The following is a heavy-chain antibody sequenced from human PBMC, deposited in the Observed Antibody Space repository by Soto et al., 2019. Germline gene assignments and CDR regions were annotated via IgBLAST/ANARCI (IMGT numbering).Heavy chain of an antibody. J-gene: IGHJ5*02. CDR3: AREGRPYSSGYNWFDP. Sequence: GGSLRLSCAASGFTFSSYGMHWVRQAPGKWLEWVAVIWYDGSNKYYADSVKGRFTISRDNSKNTLYLQMNSLRAEDTAVYYCAREGRPYSSGYNWFDPWGQGTLVTVSS. CDR2: IWYDGSNK. D-gene: IGHD6-19*01. V-gene: IGHV3-33*08. CDR1: GFTFSSYG.